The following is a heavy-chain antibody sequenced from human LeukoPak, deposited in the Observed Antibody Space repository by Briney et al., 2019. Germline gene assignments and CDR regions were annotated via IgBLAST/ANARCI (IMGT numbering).Heavy chain of an antibody. D-gene: IGHD6-6*01. CDR1: GFTFSSYE. CDR2: ISSSGSTI. J-gene: IGHJ3*02. V-gene: IGHV3-48*03. Sequence: GGSLRLSCAASGFTFSSYEMNWVRQAPAKGLEWVSFISSSGSTIHYIDSVKGRFTISRDNAKNSLYLRMNSLRAEDMALYYCAKGLMYSSSYRDAFDIWGQGTMVTVSS. CDR3: AKGLMYSSSYRDAFDI.